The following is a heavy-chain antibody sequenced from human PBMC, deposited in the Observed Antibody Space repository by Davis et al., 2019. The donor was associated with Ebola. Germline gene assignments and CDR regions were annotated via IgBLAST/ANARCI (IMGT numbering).Heavy chain of an antibody. CDR3: AAISSGYSLDY. CDR2: IYHTENT. CDR1: GGSINRSNW. D-gene: IGHD3-22*01. J-gene: IGHJ4*02. Sequence: MPSETLSLTCAVSGGSINRSNWWTWVRQSPRKGLEWIGEIYHTENTRYNPSLKNRVTISIDKSSNQLSLKLTSVTAADTAVYYCAAISSGYSLDYWGQGTLVTVSS. V-gene: IGHV4/OR15-8*02.